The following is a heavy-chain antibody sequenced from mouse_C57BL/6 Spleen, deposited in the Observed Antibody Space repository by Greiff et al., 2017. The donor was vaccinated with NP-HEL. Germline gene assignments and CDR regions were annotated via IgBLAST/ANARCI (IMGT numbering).Heavy chain of an antibody. CDR2: ISSGGSYT. J-gene: IGHJ4*01. Sequence: EVQGVESGGDLVKPGGSLKLSCAASGFTFSSYGMSWVRQTPDKRLEWVATISSGGSYTYYPDSVKGRFTISRDNAKNTLYLQMSSLKSEDTAMYYCARRGEPFYYLDYWGQGTSVTVSS. CDR3: ARRGEPFYYLDY. D-gene: IGHD2-1*01. CDR1: GFTFSSYG. V-gene: IGHV5-6*01.